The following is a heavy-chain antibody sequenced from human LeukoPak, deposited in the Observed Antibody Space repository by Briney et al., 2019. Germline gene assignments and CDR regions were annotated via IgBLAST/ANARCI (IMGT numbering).Heavy chain of an antibody. J-gene: IGHJ4*02. CDR3: ARNPLLWFGELKFSYFDY. V-gene: IGHV4-39*01. Sequence: PSETLSLTCTVSGGSISSSSYYWGWIRQPPGKGLEWIGSIYYSGSTYYNPSLKSRVTIPVDTSKNQFSLKLSSVTAADTAVYYCARNPLLWFGELKFSYFDYWGQGTLVTVSS. D-gene: IGHD3-10*01. CDR1: GGSISSSSYY. CDR2: IYYSGST.